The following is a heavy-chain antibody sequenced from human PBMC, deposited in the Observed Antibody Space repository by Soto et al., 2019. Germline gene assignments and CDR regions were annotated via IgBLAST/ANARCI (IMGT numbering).Heavy chain of an antibody. J-gene: IGHJ6*02. D-gene: IGHD6-6*01. CDR3: PRSGSSPYYCCMDV. V-gene: IGHV3-74*01. Sequence: EVQLVESGGGLVQPGGSLRLSCAASGFTFSSYWMHWVRQAPGKGLVWVSRINSDGSSTNYADSVKGRFTIPRDNARNPLFLQMYTLLAEDAAVYYCPRSGSSPYYCCMDVWGQGTKVNVSS. CDR2: INSDGSST. CDR1: GFTFSSYW.